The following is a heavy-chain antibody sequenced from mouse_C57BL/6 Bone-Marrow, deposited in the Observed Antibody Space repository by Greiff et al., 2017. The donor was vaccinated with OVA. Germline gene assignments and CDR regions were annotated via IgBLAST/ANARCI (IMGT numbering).Heavy chain of an antibody. CDR3: ARKDSSGRRSMDY. J-gene: IGHJ4*01. CDR2: IYPSDSET. CDR1: GYTFTSYW. V-gene: IGHV1-61*01. D-gene: IGHD3-2*02. Sequence: VQLQQPGAELVRPGSSVKLSCKASGYTFTSYWMDWVKQRPGQGLEWIGNIYPSDSETHYNQKFKGKATLTVDKSSSTAYMQLSSLTSEDSAVYYCARKDSSGRRSMDYWGQGTSVTVSS.